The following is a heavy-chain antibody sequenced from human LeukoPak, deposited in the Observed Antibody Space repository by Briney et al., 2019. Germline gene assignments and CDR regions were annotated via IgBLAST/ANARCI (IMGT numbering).Heavy chain of an antibody. CDR2: INPNSGGT. J-gene: IGHJ6*03. V-gene: IGHV1-2*02. CDR1: GYTFTGYY. Sequence: APVKVSCKASGYTFTGYYMHWVRQAPGQGLEWMGWINPNSGGTNYAQKFQGRVTMTRDTSISTAYMELSRLRSDDTAVYYCARDPRESPYYYYYMDVWGKGTTVTVSS. D-gene: IGHD5-24*01. CDR3: ARDPRESPYYYYYMDV.